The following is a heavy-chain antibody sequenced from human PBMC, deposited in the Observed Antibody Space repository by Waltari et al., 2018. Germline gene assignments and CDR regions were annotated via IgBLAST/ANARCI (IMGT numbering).Heavy chain of an antibody. CDR2: ISSSGSTI. CDR3: ASPWELGAFDI. J-gene: IGHJ3*02. Sequence: EVQLVESGGGLVQPGGSLRLSCAASGFTFSSYELNWLRQAPGKGLEWVSYISSSGSTIYYADSVKGRFTISRDNAKNSLYLQMNSLRAEDTAVYYCASPWELGAFDIWGQGTMVTVSS. V-gene: IGHV3-48*03. D-gene: IGHD1-26*01. CDR1: GFTFSSYE.